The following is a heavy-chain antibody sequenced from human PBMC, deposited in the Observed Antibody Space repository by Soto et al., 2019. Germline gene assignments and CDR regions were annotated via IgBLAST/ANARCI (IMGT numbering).Heavy chain of an antibody. V-gene: IGHV3-30-3*01. J-gene: IGHJ3*02. CDR3: ARERGGNTGYCSGGSCSAFDI. CDR2: ISYDGSNK. Sequence: VAVISYDGSNKYYADSVKGRFTISRDNSKNTLYLQMNSLRAEDTAVYYCARERGGNTGYCSGGSCSAFDIWGQGTMVTVSS. D-gene: IGHD2-15*01.